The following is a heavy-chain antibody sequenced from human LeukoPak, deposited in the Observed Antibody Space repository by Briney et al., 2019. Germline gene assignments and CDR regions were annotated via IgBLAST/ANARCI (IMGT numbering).Heavy chain of an antibody. CDR1: GYTFTSYA. D-gene: IGHD3-10*01. Sequence: ASVKVSCKASGYTFTSYAMHWVRQAPGQRLEWMGWINAGSGNTKYSQKFQGRVTITRDTSASTAYMELSSLRSEDTAVYYCARVKDYYGSGSYGYYFDYWGQGTLVTVSS. CDR3: ARVKDYYGSGSYGYYFDY. V-gene: IGHV1-3*01. CDR2: INAGSGNT. J-gene: IGHJ4*02.